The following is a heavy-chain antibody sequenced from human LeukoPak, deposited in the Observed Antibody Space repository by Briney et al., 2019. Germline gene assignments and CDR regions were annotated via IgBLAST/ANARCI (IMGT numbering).Heavy chain of an antibody. V-gene: IGHV4-59*01. J-gene: IGHJ4*02. CDR2: IYYSGST. CDR1: GGSISSYY. D-gene: IGHD3-9*01. Sequence: PSETLSLTCTVSGGSISSYYWSWIRQPPGKGLEWIGYIYYSGSTNYNPPLKSRVTISVDTSKNQFFLKLSSVTAADTAVYYCAKVPGGFDWLPQFDFWGQGTLVTVSS. CDR3: AKVPGGFDWLPQFDF.